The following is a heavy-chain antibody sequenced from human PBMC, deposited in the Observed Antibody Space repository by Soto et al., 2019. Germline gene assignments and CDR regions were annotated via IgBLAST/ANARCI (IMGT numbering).Heavy chain of an antibody. CDR2: IYRTGST. J-gene: IGHJ4*02. CDR1: GGSLTINNW. V-gene: IGHV4-4*02. CDR3: ASRDPGTSVDY. D-gene: IGHD1-7*01. Sequence: PSETLALTCAVSGGSLTINNWCTCVRQPPGQGLEWIGEIYRTGSTNYNPSLKSRVTISLDKSENQFSLKVTSLTAADTAVYYCASRDPGTSVDYWGQGTLVTVSS.